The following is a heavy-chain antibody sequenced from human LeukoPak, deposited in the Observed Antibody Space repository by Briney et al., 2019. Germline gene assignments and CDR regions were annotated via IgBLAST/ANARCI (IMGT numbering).Heavy chain of an antibody. D-gene: IGHD6-19*01. Sequence: PGGSERLSCAASGFAFSFYAMSWLRQPPGKGLEWVSTINANSGTTSYAAPVRGRFTISRDNSKNTLYLQVNTLRADDTATYYCAKPISGGLAVTADWFHPWGQGTLVIVSS. V-gene: IGHV3-23*01. CDR3: AKPISGGLAVTADWFHP. J-gene: IGHJ5*01. CDR2: INANSGTT. CDR1: GFAFSFYA.